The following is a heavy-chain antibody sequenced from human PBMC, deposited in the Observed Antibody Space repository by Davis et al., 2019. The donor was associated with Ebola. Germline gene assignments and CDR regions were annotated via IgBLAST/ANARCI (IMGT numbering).Heavy chain of an antibody. V-gene: IGHV4/OR15-8*01. Sequence: MPSETLSLTCVLSGDSISSSNWWRWVRQPAGKGLGWSWEIHHSGNTNYNPSLKRRLDISVDKSKNQFSLKLRSLTAADKALYYCARQEIGGRYPDYWGQGTLVTVSS. J-gene: IGHJ4*02. CDR1: GDSISSSNW. D-gene: IGHD1-26*01. CDR2: IHHSGNT. CDR3: ARQEIGGRYPDY.